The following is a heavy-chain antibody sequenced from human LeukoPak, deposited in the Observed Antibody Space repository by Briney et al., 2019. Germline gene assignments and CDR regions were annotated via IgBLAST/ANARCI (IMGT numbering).Heavy chain of an antibody. CDR1: GGTFSSYA. J-gene: IGHJ6*02. D-gene: IGHD3-3*01. CDR3: AREISPTFWSGYYTYYYYGMDV. CDR2: IIPIFGTA. V-gene: IGHV1-69*13. Sequence: GASVKVSCKASGGTFSSYAISWVRQAPGQGLEWMGGIIPIFGTANYAQKFQGRVTITADESTSTAYMELRSLRSDDTAVYYCAREISPTFWSGYYTYYYYGMDVWGQGTTVTVSS.